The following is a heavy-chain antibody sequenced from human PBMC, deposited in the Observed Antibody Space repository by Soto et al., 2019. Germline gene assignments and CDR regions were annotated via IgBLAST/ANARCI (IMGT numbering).Heavy chain of an antibody. Sequence: QVQLQESGPGLVKPSETLSLTCSVSGVSTSNHYWTWIRKPPGQGPEWIGCIYYRGTPNYNASFNSRVAISVDTAKNQFSLTLTSVTTAATAVYYCARGSGSPYHDHEFDYWGQGILVTVSS. CDR1: GVSTSNHY. J-gene: IGHJ4*02. V-gene: IGHV4-59*11. CDR2: IYYRGTP. CDR3: ARGSGSPYHDHEFDY. D-gene: IGHD6-25*01.